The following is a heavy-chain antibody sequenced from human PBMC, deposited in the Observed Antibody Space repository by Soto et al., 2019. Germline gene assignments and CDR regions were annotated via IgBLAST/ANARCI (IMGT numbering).Heavy chain of an antibody. Sequence: PSETLSLTCTVSGGSISSSSYYWGWIRQPPGKGLEWIGTIYYSGSTYYNPSLKSRVTISVDTSKNQFSLKLNSVTAADTAVYYCARHYSNYVAYYYAMDVWGQGTTVTVS. J-gene: IGHJ6*02. V-gene: IGHV4-39*01. CDR1: GGSISSSSYY. CDR3: ARHYSNYVAYYYAMDV. D-gene: IGHD4-4*01. CDR2: IYYSGST.